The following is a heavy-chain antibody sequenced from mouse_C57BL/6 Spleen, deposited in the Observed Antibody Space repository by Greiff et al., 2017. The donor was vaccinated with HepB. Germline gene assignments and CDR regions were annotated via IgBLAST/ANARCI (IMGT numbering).Heavy chain of an antibody. CDR1: GFTFSSYA. Sequence: EVQGVESGGGLVKPGGSLKLSCAASGFTFSSYAMSWVRQTPEKRLEWVATISDGGSYTYYPDNVKGRFTISRDNAKNNLYLQMSHLKSEDTAMYYCARESSGYGYWGQGTTLTVSS. D-gene: IGHD3-2*02. J-gene: IGHJ2*01. CDR2: ISDGGSYT. V-gene: IGHV5-4*01. CDR3: ARESSGYGY.